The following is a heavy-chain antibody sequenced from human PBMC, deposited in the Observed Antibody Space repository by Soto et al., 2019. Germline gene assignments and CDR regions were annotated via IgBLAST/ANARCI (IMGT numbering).Heavy chain of an antibody. J-gene: IGHJ6*02. D-gene: IGHD3-3*01. CDR1: GFTFSSYA. CDR3: AKGWSGYYEYYYSGMDV. CDR2: ISGSGGST. Sequence: GGSLRLSCAASGFTFSSYAMSWVRQAPGKGLEWVSAISGSGGSTYYADSVKGRFTISRDNSKNTLYLQMNSLRAEDTAVYYCAKGWSGYYEYYYSGMDVWGQGTTVTVSS. V-gene: IGHV3-23*01.